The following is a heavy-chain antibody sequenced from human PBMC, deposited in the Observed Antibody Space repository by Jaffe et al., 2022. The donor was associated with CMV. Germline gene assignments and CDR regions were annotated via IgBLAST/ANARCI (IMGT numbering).Heavy chain of an antibody. CDR2: IYYSGST. D-gene: IGHD6-13*01. CDR1: GGSISSSSYY. V-gene: IGHV4-39*01. Sequence: QLQLQESGPGLVKPSETLSLTCTVSGGSISSSSYYWGWIRQPPGKGLEWIGSIYYSGSTYYNPSLKSRVTISVDTSKNQFSLKLSSVTAADTAVYYCARLDSSSWPPDFDYWGQGTLVTVSS. J-gene: IGHJ4*02. CDR3: ARLDSSSWPPDFDY.